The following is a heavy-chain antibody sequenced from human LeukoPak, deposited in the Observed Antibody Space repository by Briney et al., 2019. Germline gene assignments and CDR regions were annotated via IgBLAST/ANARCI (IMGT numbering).Heavy chain of an antibody. Sequence: GGSLRLSCAASGFTLSSYWMHWVRQAPGKGLVWVSRMNSDGSSTSYADSVKGRFTISRDNAKNTLYLQMNSLRAEDTAVYYCARALAVAGTGGFDPWGQGTLVTVSS. V-gene: IGHV3-74*01. D-gene: IGHD6-19*01. CDR3: ARALAVAGTGGFDP. CDR2: MNSDGSST. J-gene: IGHJ5*02. CDR1: GFTLSSYW.